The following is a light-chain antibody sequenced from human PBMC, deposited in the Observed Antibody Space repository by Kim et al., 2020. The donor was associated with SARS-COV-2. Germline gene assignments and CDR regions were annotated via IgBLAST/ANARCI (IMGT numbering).Light chain of an antibody. CDR2: AAS. V-gene: IGKV1-39*01. CDR1: QSISNY. J-gene: IGKJ2*01. CDR3: QQSYSVPYT. Sequence: SASMRDRVTLTCRARQSISNYLNWYQQKPGKAPKLLIYAASKLQSGVPSRFSGSESGTDFTLTISTLQPEDFATYFCQQSYSVPYTFGQGTKLEI.